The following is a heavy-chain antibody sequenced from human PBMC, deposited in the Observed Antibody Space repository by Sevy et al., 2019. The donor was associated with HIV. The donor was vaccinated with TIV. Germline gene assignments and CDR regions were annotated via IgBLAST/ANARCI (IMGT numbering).Heavy chain of an antibody. J-gene: IGHJ6*02. CDR3: ASPGAITQYYYYYGMDV. V-gene: IGHV3-21*03. D-gene: IGHD5-12*01. CDR1: GFTFSSYS. Sequence: GGYLRLSCAASGFTFSSYSMNWVRQAPGKGLEWVSSISSSSSYIYYADSVKGRFTISRDNAKNSLYLQMNSLRAEDTAVYYCASPGAITQYYYYYGMDVWGQGTTVTVSS. CDR2: ISSSSSYI.